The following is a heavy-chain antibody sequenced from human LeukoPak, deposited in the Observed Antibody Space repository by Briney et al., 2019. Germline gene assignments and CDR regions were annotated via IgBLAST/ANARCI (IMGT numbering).Heavy chain of an antibody. V-gene: IGHV3-30*18. CDR1: GFTFSSYG. J-gene: IGHJ4*02. D-gene: IGHD3-22*01. CDR2: ISYDGSNK. CDR3: AKGMFAYYYDSSGETFDY. Sequence: PGRSLRLSCAASGFTFSSYGTHWVRHAPGKGLEWVAVISYDGSNKYYADSVKGRFTISRDNSKNTMYLQMNSLRAEDTAVYYCAKGMFAYYYDSSGETFDYWGQGTLVTVS.